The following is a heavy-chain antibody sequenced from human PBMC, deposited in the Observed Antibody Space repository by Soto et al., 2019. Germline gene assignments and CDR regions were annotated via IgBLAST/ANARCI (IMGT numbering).Heavy chain of an antibody. D-gene: IGHD1-26*01. CDR3: GRVAVGDTYLFDY. Sequence: PGGSLRLSCAASGFDFSIYSMKWVRQAPGKGLDWVASISSGSHYIFYADSVRGRFIISKDNTRNSVYLQMNSLRVEDTGVYYCGRVAVGDTYLFDYWGQGTLVTVSS. J-gene: IGHJ4*02. CDR1: GFDFSIYS. V-gene: IGHV3-21*06. CDR2: ISSGSHYI.